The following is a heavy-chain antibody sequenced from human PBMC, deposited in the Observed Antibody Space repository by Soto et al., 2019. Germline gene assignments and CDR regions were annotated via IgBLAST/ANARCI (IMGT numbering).Heavy chain of an antibody. Sequence: QVQLVQSGAEVRTPGASVKVSCKASGYTFTSYDINWARQATGQGPEWMGWMNPDSGHTGYVQKFQGRVTMTRNTXISTAYMELSSLRSEDTAVYYCARSGGGSNVNFDYWGQGTLVTVSS. D-gene: IGHD2-15*01. V-gene: IGHV1-8*01. J-gene: IGHJ4*02. CDR1: GYTFTSYD. CDR3: ARSGGGSNVNFDY. CDR2: MNPDSGHT.